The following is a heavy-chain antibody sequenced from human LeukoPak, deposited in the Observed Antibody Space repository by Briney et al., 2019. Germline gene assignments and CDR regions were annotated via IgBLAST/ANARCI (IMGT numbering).Heavy chain of an antibody. J-gene: IGHJ5*02. CDR1: GYTFTSYG. D-gene: IGHD3-10*01. CDR3: ARSGCGSGSYRWFDP. V-gene: IGHV1-18*04. Sequence: ASVKVSCRASGYTFTSYGISWVRQAPGQGLEWMGWISAYNGNTNYAQKLQGRVTMTTDTSSSTAYMELRSLRSDDTAVYYCARSGCGSGSYRWFDPWCQGTLVTVSS. CDR2: ISAYNGNT.